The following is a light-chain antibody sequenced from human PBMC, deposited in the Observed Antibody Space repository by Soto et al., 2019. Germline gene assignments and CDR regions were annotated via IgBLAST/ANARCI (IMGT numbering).Light chain of an antibody. Sequence: QSALTQPASVSGSPGQSITISCIGTSSDVGSYNLVSWYQQHPGKAPKLMTYEATERPSGVSDRFSGSRSGNTASLTVSGLQAEDEANYFCCSYAGNRNFWGFGGGTKVTVL. V-gene: IGLV2-23*01. CDR1: SSDVGSYNL. CDR2: EAT. J-gene: IGLJ3*02. CDR3: CSYAGNRNFWG.